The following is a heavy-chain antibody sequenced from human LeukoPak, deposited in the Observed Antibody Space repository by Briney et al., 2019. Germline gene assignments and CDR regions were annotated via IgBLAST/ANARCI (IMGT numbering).Heavy chain of an antibody. CDR2: IYYSGST. CDR3: ARTYYDILTGYYSGYYGMDV. Sequence: SETLSLTCSVSGGSISSSSYSWGWIRQPPGKGLEWIGSIYYSGSTYYNPSLKSRVTISVDTSKNQFSLKLSSVTAADTAVYYCARTYYDILTGYYSGYYGMDVWGQGTTVTVSS. D-gene: IGHD3-9*01. J-gene: IGHJ6*02. V-gene: IGHV4-39*01. CDR1: GGSISSSSYS.